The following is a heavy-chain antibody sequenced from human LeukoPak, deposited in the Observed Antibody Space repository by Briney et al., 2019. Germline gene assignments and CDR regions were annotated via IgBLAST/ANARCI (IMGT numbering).Heavy chain of an antibody. Sequence: SQTLSLTCTVSGGSISSYYWSWIRQPPGKGLEWIGYIYYSGSTNYNPSLKSRVTISVDTSKNQFSLKLSSVTAADTAVYYCARENYYYGMDVWGQGTTVTVSS. CDR2: IYYSGST. CDR3: ARENYYYGMDV. J-gene: IGHJ6*02. V-gene: IGHV4-59*01. CDR1: GGSISSYY.